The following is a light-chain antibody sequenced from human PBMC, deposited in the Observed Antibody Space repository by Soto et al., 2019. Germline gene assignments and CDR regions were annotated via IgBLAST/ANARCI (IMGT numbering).Light chain of an antibody. Sequence: QSVLTQPASVSGSPGQSITVSCTGTSSDIGGYNYVSWYQQHPGKAPKLMIYEVRNRPSGVSNRFSGSKSGNTASPTISGLQAEDEADYYCSSFTSGALYVFGTGTKVTVL. CDR1: SSDIGGYNY. CDR3: SSFTSGALYV. J-gene: IGLJ1*01. CDR2: EVR. V-gene: IGLV2-14*01.